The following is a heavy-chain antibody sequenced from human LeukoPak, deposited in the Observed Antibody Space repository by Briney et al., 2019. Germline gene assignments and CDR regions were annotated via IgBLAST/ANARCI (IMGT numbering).Heavy chain of an antibody. CDR2: ISSSGSTI. J-gene: IGHJ4*02. CDR3: ARVLHKRNYDSTTYYGY. CDR1: GFTFSDYY. V-gene: IGHV3-11*04. Sequence: GGSLRLSCAASGFTFSDYYMSWIRQAPGKGLGWISYISSSGSTIYHADSVKGRFSISRDNAKNSLYLQINSLRAEDTAVYYCARVLHKRNYDSTTYYGYWGQGTLVTVSS. D-gene: IGHD3-22*01.